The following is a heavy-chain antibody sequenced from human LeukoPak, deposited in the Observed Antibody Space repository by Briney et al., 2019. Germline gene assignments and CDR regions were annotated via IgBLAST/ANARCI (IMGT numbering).Heavy chain of an antibody. V-gene: IGHV3-13*01. J-gene: IGHJ3*02. CDR3: ARVDSSGYYLVGAYDI. CDR2: IGTAGDI. Sequence: GGSLRLSCAASGFTFSNYDMHWVRQATGKGLEWVSGIGTAGDIYYPGSVKGRFTISRDNAKNSLYLQMNSLRAEDTAVYYCARVDSSGYYLVGAYDIWGQGTMVTVSS. D-gene: IGHD3-22*01. CDR1: GFTFSNYD.